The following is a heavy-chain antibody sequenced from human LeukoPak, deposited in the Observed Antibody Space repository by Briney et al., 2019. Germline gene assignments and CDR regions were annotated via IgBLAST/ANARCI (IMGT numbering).Heavy chain of an antibody. CDR2: IYSGGST. V-gene: IGHV3-53*01. D-gene: IGHD4-17*01. Sequence: GGSLRLSCAASGFTISSNYMSWVRQAQGKGLEWVSVIYSGGSTYYTDSVKGRFTISRDNSKNTLYLQMNSLRAEDTAVYYCARVTRGTVTAWGQGTLVTVSS. CDR3: ARVTRGTVTA. J-gene: IGHJ4*02. CDR1: GFTISSNY.